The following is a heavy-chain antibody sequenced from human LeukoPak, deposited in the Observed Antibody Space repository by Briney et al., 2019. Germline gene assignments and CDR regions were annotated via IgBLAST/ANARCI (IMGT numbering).Heavy chain of an antibody. CDR2: IYYTGST. CDR3: ARLGSSYWYFDY. V-gene: IGHV4-39*01. J-gene: IGHJ4*02. D-gene: IGHD2-15*01. CDR1: GGSITSSSYY. Sequence: SETLSLTCSVSGGSITSSSYYWAWVRQPPGRGLEWIGSIYYTGSTNYNPPLQRRLTISVDTSKNQFSLKLSSVTAADTAVYYCARLGSSYWYFDYWGQGSLVTVSS.